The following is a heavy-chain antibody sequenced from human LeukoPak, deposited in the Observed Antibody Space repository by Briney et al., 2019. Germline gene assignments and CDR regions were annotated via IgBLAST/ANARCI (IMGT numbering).Heavy chain of an antibody. Sequence: PSETLSLTCTVSGDSISSYYWSWIRQPPGKGLEWIGYIYYSGSTNYNPSLKSRVTISVDTSKNQFSLKLSSVTAADTAVYYCGRADSSGSYYWGQGTLVTVSS. V-gene: IGHV4-59*01. CDR1: GDSISSYY. D-gene: IGHD6-19*01. J-gene: IGHJ4*02. CDR2: IYYSGST. CDR3: GRADSSGSYY.